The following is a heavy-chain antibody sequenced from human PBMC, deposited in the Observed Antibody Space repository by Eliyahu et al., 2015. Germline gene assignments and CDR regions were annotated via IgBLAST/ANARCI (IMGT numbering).Heavy chain of an antibody. CDR3: AKGTGGDV. V-gene: IGHV3-30*18. Sequence: QVHLVESGGAVVQPGRSLRLXCEASGFTFSRYDMHWVRQAPGRGLEWVSVISYDGSRQYYADSVKGRFIISRDNSKNTVHLQMNSLTTEDTSVYYCAKGTGGDVWGQGTTVTVSS. CDR2: ISYDGSRQ. CDR1: GFTFSRYD. J-gene: IGHJ6*02. D-gene: IGHD1-1*01.